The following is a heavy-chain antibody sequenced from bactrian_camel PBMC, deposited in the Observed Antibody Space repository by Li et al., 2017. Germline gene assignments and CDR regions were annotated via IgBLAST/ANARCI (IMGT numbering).Heavy chain of an antibody. J-gene: IGHJ4*01. D-gene: IGHD1*01. CDR1: GHTSSLNC. CDR3: AAGPWVCVVGSWSRSIYTI. CDR2: ITLETGNT. Sequence: HVQLVESGGGSVQPGGSLRLDCAASGHTSSLNCIGWFRQAPGKEREGVATITLETGNTDYADSVKDRFTISQDGADNTVYLQMNSLKPEDTGMYYCAAGPWVCVVGSWSRSIYTIWGQGTQVTVS. V-gene: IGHV3S53*01.